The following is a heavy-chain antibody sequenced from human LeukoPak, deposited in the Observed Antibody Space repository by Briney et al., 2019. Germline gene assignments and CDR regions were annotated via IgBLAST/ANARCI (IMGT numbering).Heavy chain of an antibody. J-gene: IGHJ4*02. CDR1: GFTFSSYE. D-gene: IGHD1-14*01. CDR2: IEKDGGVK. CDR3: ARDWSNPDVGKTGDY. Sequence: PGGSLRLSCAASGFTFSSYEMNWVRQAPGKGLEWVAKIEKDGGVKVYVDSVKGRFAISRDNAKNSLYLQMNSLRVEDTAVYYCARDWSNPDVGKTGDYWGQGTLVTVSS. V-gene: IGHV3-7*01.